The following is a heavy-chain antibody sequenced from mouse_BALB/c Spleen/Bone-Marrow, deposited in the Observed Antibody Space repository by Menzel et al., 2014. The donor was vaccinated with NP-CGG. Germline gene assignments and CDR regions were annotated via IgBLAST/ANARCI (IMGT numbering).Heavy chain of an antibody. D-gene: IGHD1-1*01. Sequence: DVKLQESGAELVKPGASVKLSCTASGFNIKVTYMHWVKQRPEQGLEWIGRIDPANGNTKYDPKFQGKATITADTSSNTAYLQLSSLTSEDTAVYYCAMYYYGSSLFAYWGQGTLVTVSA. CDR3: AMYYYGSSLFAY. CDR1: GFNIKVTY. J-gene: IGHJ3*01. V-gene: IGHV14-3*02. CDR2: IDPANGNT.